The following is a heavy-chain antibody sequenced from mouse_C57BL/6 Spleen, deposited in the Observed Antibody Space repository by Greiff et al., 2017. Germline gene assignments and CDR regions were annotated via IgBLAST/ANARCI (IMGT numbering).Heavy chain of an antibody. Sequence: EVQLQQSGPELVKPGASVKISCKASGYTFTDYYMNWVKQSHGKSREWIGDINPNNGGTSYNQKFKGKATLTVDKSSSTAYMELRSLTSEDSAVYYCARSSYGNLFAYWGQGTLVTVSA. D-gene: IGHD2-10*01. CDR1: GYTFTDYY. V-gene: IGHV1-26*01. J-gene: IGHJ3*01. CDR2: INPNNGGT. CDR3: ARSSYGNLFAY.